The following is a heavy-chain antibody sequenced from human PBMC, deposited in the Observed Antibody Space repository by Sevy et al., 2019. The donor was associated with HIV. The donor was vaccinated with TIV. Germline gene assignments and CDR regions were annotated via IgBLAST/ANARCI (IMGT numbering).Heavy chain of an antibody. J-gene: IGHJ4*02. V-gene: IGHV3-20*04. CDR3: AREKSCGGACYYFDY. D-gene: IGHD2-21*02. CDR1: GFTFDDYG. Sequence: GGSLRLSCAASGFTFDDYGMSWVRQVPGKGLEWVSSINWNGGSTSYTDFVKDRFTISRDNAKNSLFLQVNSLRAEDTALYYCAREKSCGGACYYFDYWGQGVLVTVSS. CDR2: INWNGGST.